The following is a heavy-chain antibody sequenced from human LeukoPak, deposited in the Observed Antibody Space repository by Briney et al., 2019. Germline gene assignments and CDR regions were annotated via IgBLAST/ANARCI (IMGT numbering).Heavy chain of an antibody. CDR1: GFTFSNYY. D-gene: IGHD2-15*01. J-gene: IGHJ6*02. CDR2: IDTNSYM. V-gene: IGHV3-69-1*01. Sequence: GGSLRLSCAASGFTFSNYYMNWVRQAPGKGLEWVSSIDTNSYMYYADSVKGRFAISRDNAKSSLYLQLNSLRAEDMAVYYCAREASRIKDMDVWGQGTTVTVS. CDR3: AREASRIKDMDV.